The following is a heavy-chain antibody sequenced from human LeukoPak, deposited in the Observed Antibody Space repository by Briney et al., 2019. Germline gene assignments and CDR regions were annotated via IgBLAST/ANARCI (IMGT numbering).Heavy chain of an antibody. J-gene: IGHJ6*03. CDR3: ARGFRRSSTLYYYHYMDV. V-gene: IGHV4-34*01. Sequence: SETLSLTCAVYGGSFSGYYWSWIRQPPGKGLEWIGEINHSGSTNYNPSLKSRVTISVDTSKNQFSLKLSSVTAADTAVYYCARGFRRSSTLYYYHYMDVWGKGTTVTVSS. D-gene: IGHD2-2*01. CDR2: INHSGST. CDR1: GGSFSGYY.